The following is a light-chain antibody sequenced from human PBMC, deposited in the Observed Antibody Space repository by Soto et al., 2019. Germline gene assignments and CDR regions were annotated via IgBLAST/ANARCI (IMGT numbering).Light chain of an antibody. CDR3: SLYTSENTYV. CDR1: SIDFVTYNR. J-gene: IGLJ1*01. V-gene: IGLV2-18*01. CDR2: EAR. Sequence: QSVLTQAPAVSGCPGQPVTISCTGTSIDFVTYNRVAWYQQPPGTAPKLIIYEARNRPSGVPDRFSGSKSGNTASLTISGLQAADEADYYCSLYTSENTYVFGTGTKVTVL.